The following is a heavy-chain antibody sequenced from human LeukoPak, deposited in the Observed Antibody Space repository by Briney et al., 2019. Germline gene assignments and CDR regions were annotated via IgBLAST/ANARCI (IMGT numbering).Heavy chain of an antibody. J-gene: IGHJ4*02. CDR2: ISSSSSTI. Sequence: PGGSLRLSCAASGFTFSSYSMNWVRQAPGKGLEWVSYISSSSSTIYYADSVKGRFTISRDNAKNSLYLQMNSLRAEDTAVYYCARDRWELSYYFDYWGQGTLVTVSS. V-gene: IGHV3-48*01. CDR1: GFTFSSYS. D-gene: IGHD1-26*01. CDR3: ARDRWELSYYFDY.